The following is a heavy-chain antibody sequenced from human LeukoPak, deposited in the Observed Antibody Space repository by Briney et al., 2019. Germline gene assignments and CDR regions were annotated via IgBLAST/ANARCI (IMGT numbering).Heavy chain of an antibody. Sequence: GGSLRLSCAASGFTFSSYAMSWVRQAPGKGLEWVSAIRGSGGTTYYADSVKGRFTISRDNSKNTLYLQMNSLRAEDTAIYYCAKDLTQYGYSTDYWGQGTLVTVSS. D-gene: IGHD5-18*01. CDR3: AKDLTQYGYSTDY. V-gene: IGHV3-23*01. J-gene: IGHJ4*02. CDR1: GFTFSSYA. CDR2: IRGSGGTT.